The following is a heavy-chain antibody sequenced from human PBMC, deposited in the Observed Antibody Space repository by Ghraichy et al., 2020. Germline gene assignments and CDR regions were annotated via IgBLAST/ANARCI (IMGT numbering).Heavy chain of an antibody. CDR3: ATPGDSSGYYYVVYFQH. CDR1: GGTFSSYA. Sequence: SVKVSCKASGGTFSSYAISWVRQAPGQGLEWMGGIIPIFGTANYAQKFQGRVTITADESTSTAYMELSSLRSEDTAVYYCATPGDSSGYYYVVYFQHWGQGTLVTVSS. CDR2: IIPIFGTA. V-gene: IGHV1-69*13. D-gene: IGHD3-22*01. J-gene: IGHJ1*01.